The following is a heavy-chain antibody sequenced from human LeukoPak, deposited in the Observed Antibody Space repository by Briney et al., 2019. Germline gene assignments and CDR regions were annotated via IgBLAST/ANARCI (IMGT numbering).Heavy chain of an antibody. CDR1: SGSFGGYY. J-gene: IGHJ4*02. Sequence: SETLSLTCDVYSGSFGGYYWSWIRQPAGKGLEWIGRLYTSGGTNYNPSLTGRVTISLDTSKNQFSLKLTSVTAADTAVYYCARVAEGTYYFDYWGQGTLVTVSS. V-gene: IGHV4-59*10. CDR2: LYTSGGT. D-gene: IGHD1-1*01. CDR3: ARVAEGTYYFDY.